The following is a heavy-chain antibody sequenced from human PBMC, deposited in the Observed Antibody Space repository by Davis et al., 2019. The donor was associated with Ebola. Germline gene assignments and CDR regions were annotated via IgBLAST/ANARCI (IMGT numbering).Heavy chain of an antibody. V-gene: IGHV1-46*01. CDR2: IIPIFGTA. Sequence: ASVKVSCKASGYTFTSYYMHWVRQAPGQGLEWMGGIIPIFGTANYAQKFQGRVTITRDTSASTAYMELSSLRSEDTAAYYCAREGAGLLTTWFDPWGQGTLVTVSS. J-gene: IGHJ5*02. D-gene: IGHD4/OR15-4a*01. CDR1: GYTFTSYY. CDR3: AREGAGLLTTWFDP.